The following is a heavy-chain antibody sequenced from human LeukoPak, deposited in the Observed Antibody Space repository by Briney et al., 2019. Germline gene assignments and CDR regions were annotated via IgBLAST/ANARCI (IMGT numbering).Heavy chain of an antibody. D-gene: IGHD6-19*01. CDR2: IIPIFGTA. CDR1: GGTFSSYA. V-gene: IGHV1-69*13. Sequence: SVKVSCKASGGTFSSYAISWVRQAPGQGLEWMGGIIPIFGTANYAQKFQGRVTITADESTSTAYMELSSLRSEDTAVYYCARSHHSSGWYAYYYYGMDVWGQGTTVTVS. CDR3: ARSHHSSGWYAYYYYGMDV. J-gene: IGHJ6*02.